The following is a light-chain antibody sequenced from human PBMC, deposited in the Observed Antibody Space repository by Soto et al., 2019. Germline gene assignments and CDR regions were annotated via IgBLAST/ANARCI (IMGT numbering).Light chain of an antibody. J-gene: IGKJ1*01. CDR3: QQYTTYWT. Sequence: DIQMTQSPSTLSASVGDRVTITCRASQSIISWLAWYQHKPGEAPKLLISQASILESGVPPRFSGSGSGTEFTLTITSLQPEDFTTYFCQQYTTYWTFGQGTKVQMK. CDR2: QAS. CDR1: QSIISW. V-gene: IGKV1-5*03.